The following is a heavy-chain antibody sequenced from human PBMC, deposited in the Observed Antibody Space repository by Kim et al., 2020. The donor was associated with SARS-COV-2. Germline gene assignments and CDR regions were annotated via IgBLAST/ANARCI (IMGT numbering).Heavy chain of an antibody. J-gene: IGHJ6*02. V-gene: IGHV3-33*01. CDR2: IWYDGSNK. D-gene: IGHD3-22*01. CDR3: ARDRLYYYDSSGYPPEGGMDV. Sequence: GGSLRLSCAASGFTFSSYGMHWVRQAPGKGLEWVAVIWYDGSNKYYADSVKGRFTISRDNSKNTLYLQMNSLRAEDTAVYYCARDRLYYYDSSGYPPEGGMDVWGQGTTVTVSS. CDR1: GFTFSSYG.